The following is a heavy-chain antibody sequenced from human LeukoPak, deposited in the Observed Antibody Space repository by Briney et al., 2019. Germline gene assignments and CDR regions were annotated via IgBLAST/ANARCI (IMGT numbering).Heavy chain of an antibody. CDR2: ISYDGSNK. J-gene: IGHJ6*04. D-gene: IGHD3-16*02. V-gene: IGHV3-30*18. CDR3: AKVLYRGAKTGPYYYYGMDV. CDR1: GFTFSSYG. Sequence: GGSLRLSCAASGFTFSSYGMHWVRQAPGKGLEWVAVISYDGSNKYYADSVKGRFTISRDNSKNTLYLQMNSLRAEDTAVYYCAKVLYRGAKTGPYYYYGMDVWGKGTTVTVSS.